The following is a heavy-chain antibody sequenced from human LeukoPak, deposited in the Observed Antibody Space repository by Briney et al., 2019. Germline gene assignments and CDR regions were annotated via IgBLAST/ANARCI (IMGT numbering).Heavy chain of an antibody. CDR2: IYYSGST. Sequence: LETLSLTCTGSGGSISSYYWSWIRQPPGKGLEWIGYIYYSGSTNYNPSLKSRVTISVDTSKNQFSLKLSSVTAADTAVYYCARSVVGWYFDLWGRGTLVTVSS. V-gene: IGHV4-59*01. D-gene: IGHD5/OR15-5a*01. J-gene: IGHJ2*01. CDR1: GGSISSYY. CDR3: ARSVVGWYFDL.